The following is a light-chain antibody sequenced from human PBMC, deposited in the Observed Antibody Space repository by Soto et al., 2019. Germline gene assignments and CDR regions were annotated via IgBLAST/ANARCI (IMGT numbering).Light chain of an antibody. CDR1: QSVNSSY. Sequence: EIVLTQSPGTLSLSPGERVTLSCRASQSVNSSYLAWYQHKPGQAPRLLIYGASTRATGIPDRFSGSGSGTDFTLNIARLEPGDFAVYYCQQYGNSPQTFGQGTKVDIK. V-gene: IGKV3-20*01. CDR3: QQYGNSPQT. J-gene: IGKJ1*01. CDR2: GAS.